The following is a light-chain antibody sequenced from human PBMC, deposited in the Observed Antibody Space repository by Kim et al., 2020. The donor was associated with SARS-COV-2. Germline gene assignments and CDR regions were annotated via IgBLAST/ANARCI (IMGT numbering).Light chain of an antibody. CDR1: SSNIGNNA. CDR2: YDD. CDR3: AAWDDRVDGPV. J-gene: IGLJ2*01. Sequence: QRFTISCYGSSSNIGNNALSWYQQLPGKAPKLLIYYDDLLPSGVSDRFSGSKSGTSASLAISGLQSEDEADYYCAAWDDRVDGPVFGGGTKVTVL. V-gene: IGLV1-36*01.